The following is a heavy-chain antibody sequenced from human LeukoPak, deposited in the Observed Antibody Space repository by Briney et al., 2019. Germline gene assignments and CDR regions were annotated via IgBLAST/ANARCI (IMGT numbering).Heavy chain of an antibody. D-gene: IGHD5-12*01. J-gene: IGHJ4*02. Sequence: WIRQPPGKGLEWIGEINHSGSTNYNPSLKSRVTISVDTSKNQFSLKLSSVTAADTAVYYCARRWLRASVDYWGQGTLVTVSS. CDR3: ARRWLRASVDY. V-gene: IGHV4-34*01. CDR2: INHSGST.